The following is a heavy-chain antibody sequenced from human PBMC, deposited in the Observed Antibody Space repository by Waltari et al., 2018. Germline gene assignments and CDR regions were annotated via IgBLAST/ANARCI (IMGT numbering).Heavy chain of an antibody. V-gene: IGHV4-39*07. CDR1: GGSISSSSYY. J-gene: IGHJ4*02. Sequence: QLQLQESGPGLVKPSETLSLTCTVSGGSISSSSYYWGSIRQPPGKGLDWIGSSYYSGNTYYNPSLKSRVTISVDTSKNQFSLNLTSVTAADTAVYYCARVVDYDILTGRMYYFDYWGQGTLVTVSS. CDR2: SYYSGNT. CDR3: ARVVDYDILTGRMYYFDY. D-gene: IGHD3-9*01.